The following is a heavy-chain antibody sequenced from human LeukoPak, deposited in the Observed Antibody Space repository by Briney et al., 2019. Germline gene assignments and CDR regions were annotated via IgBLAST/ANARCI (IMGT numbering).Heavy chain of an antibody. CDR2: IYTSGST. D-gene: IGHD3-10*01. J-gene: IGHJ6*02. V-gene: IGHV4-61*02. CDR1: GGSISSGSYY. CDR3: ARGIGGWFGELFSYYGMDA. Sequence: KASETLSLTCTVSGGSISSGSYYWSWIRQPAGKGLEWIGRIYTSGSTNYNPSLKSRVTISVDTSKNQFSLKLSSVTAADTAVYYCARGIGGWFGELFSYYGMDAWGQGTTVTVSS.